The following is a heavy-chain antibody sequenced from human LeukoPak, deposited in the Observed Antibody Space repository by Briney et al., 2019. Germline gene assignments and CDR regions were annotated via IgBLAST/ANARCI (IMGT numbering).Heavy chain of an antibody. Sequence: SQTLSLTCAISGDGVSSNTAAWNWIRKSPSRGLEWLGRTYYRSSWYTDYAVSVKSRIIVRPDTSRNQFSLQLNSVTPEDTAVYFCARDYDAGGKHAFDIWGQGTRVTVSS. CDR1: GDGVSSNTAA. D-gene: IGHD5-12*01. J-gene: IGHJ3*02. CDR3: ARDYDAGGKHAFDI. CDR2: TYYRSSWYT. V-gene: IGHV6-1*01.